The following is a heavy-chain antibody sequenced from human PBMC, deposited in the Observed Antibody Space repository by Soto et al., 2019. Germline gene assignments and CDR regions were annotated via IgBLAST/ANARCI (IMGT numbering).Heavy chain of an antibody. CDR3: AREAGTSHYYYYGMDV. D-gene: IGHD1-1*01. J-gene: IGHJ6*02. CDR1: GYTSTSYG. V-gene: IGHV1-18*04. Sequence: ASVKVSCKASGYTSTSYGISWVRQAPGQGLEWMGWISAYNGNANYAQKLQGRVTMTTDTSTSTAYMELRSLRSDDTAVYYCAREAGTSHYYYYGMDVWGHGTTVTVSS. CDR2: ISAYNGNA.